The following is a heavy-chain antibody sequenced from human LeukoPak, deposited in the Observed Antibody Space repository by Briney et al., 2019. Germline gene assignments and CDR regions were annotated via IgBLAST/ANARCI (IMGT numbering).Heavy chain of an antibody. CDR1: AFTFTSYG. CDR2: IRYDGSKQ. Sequence: PGGSLRLTCAVSAFTFTSYGMHCVRQAPGKGLEWVAFIRYDGSKQYYIDSVKGRFTVSRDNSKNTLYLQMNNLRAEDTAVYYCAKDLWTKQNAPGYFDYWGQGTLVTVSS. J-gene: IGHJ4*02. CDR3: AKDLWTKQNAPGYFDY. V-gene: IGHV3-30*02. D-gene: IGHD1-1*01.